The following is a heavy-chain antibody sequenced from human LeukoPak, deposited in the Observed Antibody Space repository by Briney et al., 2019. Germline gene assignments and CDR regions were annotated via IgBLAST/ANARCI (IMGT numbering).Heavy chain of an antibody. V-gene: IGHV3-21*01. J-gene: IGHJ4*02. CDR1: GFTFSSYG. CDR3: ARESEYDFWTGSYFDY. Sequence: GGSLRLSCAASGFTFSSYGMSWVRQAPGKGLEWVSSITGSTLSIYYADSVKGRFTISRDNAKTSLYLQMNSLRAEDTAIYYCARESEYDFWTGSYFDYWGQGTLVTVSS. CDR2: ITGSTLSI. D-gene: IGHD3-3*01.